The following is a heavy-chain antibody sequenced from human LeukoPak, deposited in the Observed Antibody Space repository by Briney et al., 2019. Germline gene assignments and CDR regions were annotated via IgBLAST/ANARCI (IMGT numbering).Heavy chain of an antibody. CDR2: ISSSGSTI. CDR3: ARFARDGYAI. D-gene: IGHD5-24*01. V-gene: IGHV3-48*03. Sequence: PGGSLRLSCAASGFTFSSYEMNWVRHAPGKGLEWVSYISSSGSTIYYADSVKGRFTISRDNAKNSLYLQMNSLRAEDTAVYYCARFARDGYAIWGQGTLVTVSS. CDR1: GFTFSSYE. J-gene: IGHJ4*02.